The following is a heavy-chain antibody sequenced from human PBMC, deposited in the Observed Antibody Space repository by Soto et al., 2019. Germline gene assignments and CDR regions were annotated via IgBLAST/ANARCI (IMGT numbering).Heavy chain of an antibody. CDR1: DFTFNYAW. Sequence: GGSLRLSCAASDFTFNYAWMNWVRQAPGKGLEWVGHIKSKTDGGTADYGAPVKGRFTISRDDSKDTVYLQMSSLKTEDTAVYYCTTLVATTDRIDYWGQGTLVTVSS. D-gene: IGHD5-12*01. CDR3: TTLVATTDRIDY. CDR2: IKSKTDGGTA. V-gene: IGHV3-15*07. J-gene: IGHJ4*02.